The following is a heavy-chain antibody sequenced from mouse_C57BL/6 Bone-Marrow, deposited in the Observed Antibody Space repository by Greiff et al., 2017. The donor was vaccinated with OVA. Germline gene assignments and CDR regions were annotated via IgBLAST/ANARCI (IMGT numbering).Heavy chain of an antibody. D-gene: IGHD1-1*01. CDR2: IYPGSGST. J-gene: IGHJ2*01. CDR3: ASKGYYYGSSYENFDY. Sequence: QVQLQQPGAELVKPGASVKMSCKASGYTFTSYWITWVKQRPGQGLEWIGDIYPGSGSTNYNEKFKSKATLTVDTSSSTAYMQLSSLTSEDSEVYYCASKGYYYGSSYENFDYWGQGTTLTVSS. V-gene: IGHV1-55*01. CDR1: GYTFTSYW.